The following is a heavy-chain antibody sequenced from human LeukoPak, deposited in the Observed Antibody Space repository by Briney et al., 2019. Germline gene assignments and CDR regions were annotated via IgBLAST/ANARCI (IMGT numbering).Heavy chain of an antibody. Sequence: ASETLSLTCAVYGGSFSGYYWSWIRQPPGKGLEWIGEINHSGSTNYNPSLKSRVTISVDTSKNQFSLKLSSVTAADTAVYYCAREGKARLFDYWGQGTLVTVSS. J-gene: IGHJ4*02. V-gene: IGHV4-34*01. CDR3: AREGKARLFDY. CDR2: INHSGST. CDR1: GGSFSGYY. D-gene: IGHD1-26*01.